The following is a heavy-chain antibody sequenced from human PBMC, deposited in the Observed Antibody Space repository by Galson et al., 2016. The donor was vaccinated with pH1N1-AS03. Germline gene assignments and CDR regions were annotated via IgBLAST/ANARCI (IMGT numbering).Heavy chain of an antibody. J-gene: IGHJ6*02. CDR1: GYTFTSYG. CDR2: TSPYNGRT. D-gene: IGHD2-15*01. CDR3: ARAFCSGGSCYDYFYYAVDV. Sequence: SVKVSCKASGYTFTSYGIGWVRQAPGQGLEWMGWTSPYNGRTEYAQKLQGRVTITTDTSTSTAYMELRSLISDDTAMYYCARAFCSGGSCYDYFYYAVDVWGQGTTVTVSS. V-gene: IGHV1-18*01.